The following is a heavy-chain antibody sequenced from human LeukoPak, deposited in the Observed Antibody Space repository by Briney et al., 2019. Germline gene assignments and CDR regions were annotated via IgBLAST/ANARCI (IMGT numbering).Heavy chain of an antibody. CDR1: GGSISSSSYY. D-gene: IGHD5-12*01. CDR2: IYYSGST. Sequence: PSETLSLTCTVSGGSISSSSYYWGWIRQPPGKGLEWIGSIYYSGSTYYNPSLKSRVTISVDTSKNQFSLKLSSVTAADTAVYYCARDSGYSPRGDYWGQGTLVTVSS. J-gene: IGHJ4*02. V-gene: IGHV4-39*07. CDR3: ARDSGYSPRGDY.